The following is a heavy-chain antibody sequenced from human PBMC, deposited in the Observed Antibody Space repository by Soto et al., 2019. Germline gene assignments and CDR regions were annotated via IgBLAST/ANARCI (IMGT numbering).Heavy chain of an antibody. Sequence: RLSCAASGFTFSSYAMSWVRQAPGKGLECVSAISGSGGSTYYADSVKGRFTISRDNSKNTLYLQMNSLRDEDTAVYYCAKVAVACIYFQQWGQGTMVTVS. CDR3: AKVAVACIYFQQ. CDR2: ISGSGGST. CDR1: GFTFSSYA. V-gene: IGHV3-23*01. D-gene: IGHD6-19*01. J-gene: IGHJ1*01.